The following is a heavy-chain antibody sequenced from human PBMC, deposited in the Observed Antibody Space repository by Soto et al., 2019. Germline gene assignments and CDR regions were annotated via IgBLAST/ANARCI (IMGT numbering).Heavy chain of an antibody. CDR3: ARSEGLAHRFDP. V-gene: IGHV3-74*01. CDR1: GFTFSGYW. CDR2: INSDGSNK. J-gene: IGHJ5*02. Sequence: GGSLRLSCAASGFTFSGYWMHWVRQAPGKGLVWVSRINSDGSNKYYADSVKGRFTISRDNSKNTLYLQMNSLRAEDTAVYYCARSEGLAHRFDPWGQGTLVTVSS. D-gene: IGHD3-3*01.